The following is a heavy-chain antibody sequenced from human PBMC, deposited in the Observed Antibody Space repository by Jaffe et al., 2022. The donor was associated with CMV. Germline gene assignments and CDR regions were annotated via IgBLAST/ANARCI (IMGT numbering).Heavy chain of an antibody. J-gene: IGHJ4*02. CDR3: ARGTAESTTIFGVAPWYYFDY. CDR2: IWYDGSNK. CDR1: GFTFSSYG. Sequence: QVQLVESGGGVVQPGRSLRLSCAASGFTFSSYGMHWVRQAPGKGLEWVAVIWYDGSNKYYADSVKGRFTISRDNSKNTLYLQMNSLRAEDTAVYYCARGTAESTTIFGVAPWYYFDYWGQGTLVTVSS. V-gene: IGHV3-33*01. D-gene: IGHD3-3*01.